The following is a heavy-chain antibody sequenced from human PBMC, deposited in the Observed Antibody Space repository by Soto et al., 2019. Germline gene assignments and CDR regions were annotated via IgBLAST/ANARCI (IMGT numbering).Heavy chain of an antibody. CDR1: VFPVSPREMW. CDR2: IDWDDDK. CDR3: ERIPSGSYAPVAY. J-gene: IGHJ4*02. V-gene: IGHV2-70*01. Sequence: APGAQRGPHTHTLTVTCPLAVFPVSPREMWVSRFRQPPGKALEWLAIIDWDDDKDYSTSLKTRLTISKETSKNQVVLTMTNMDPVDTATYNCERIPSGSYAPVAYWGKGTLVIVSS. D-gene: IGHD1-26*01.